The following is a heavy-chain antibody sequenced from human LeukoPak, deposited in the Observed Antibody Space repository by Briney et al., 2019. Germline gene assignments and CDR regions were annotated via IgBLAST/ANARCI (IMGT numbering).Heavy chain of an antibody. V-gene: IGHV4-59*08. CDR3: ATYGGSSSWYYYHDAFDI. D-gene: IGHD6-13*01. CDR1: GGSISSYY. Sequence: ASETLSLTCTVSGGSISSYYWSWIRQPPGKGLEWIGYIYYSGSTNYNPSLKSRVTISVDTSKNQFSLKLSSVTAADTAVYYCATYGGSSSWYYYHDAFDIWGQGTMVTVSS. CDR2: IYYSGST. J-gene: IGHJ3*02.